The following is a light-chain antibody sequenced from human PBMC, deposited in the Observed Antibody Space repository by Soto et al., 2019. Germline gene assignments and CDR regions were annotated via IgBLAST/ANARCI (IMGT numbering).Light chain of an antibody. Sequence: IRMTQSPSTQSASIGDRVTITCRASQSIGNWLAWYQQKPGRAPQYLIQAASILQSGVPSRFSGSGSGTEFILTINNLQPEDFASYFCLQVYSFPRTFGLGTKVDIK. CDR1: QSIGNW. CDR3: LQVYSFPRT. CDR2: AAS. J-gene: IGKJ1*01. V-gene: IGKV1-5*01.